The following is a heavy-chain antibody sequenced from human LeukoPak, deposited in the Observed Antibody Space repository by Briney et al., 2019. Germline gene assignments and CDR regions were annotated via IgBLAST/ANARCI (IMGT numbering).Heavy chain of an antibody. V-gene: IGHV1-69*04. J-gene: IGHJ4*02. CDR1: GGNFSSYA. CDR3: ARDLFWSGYYRAPGYFDY. CDR2: IIPILGIA. D-gene: IGHD3-3*01. Sequence: GASVKVSCKASGGNFSSYAISWVRQAPGQGLEWMGRIIPILGIANYAQKFQGRVTITADKSTSTAYMELSSLRSEDTAVYYCARDLFWSGYYRAPGYFDYWGQGTLVTVSS.